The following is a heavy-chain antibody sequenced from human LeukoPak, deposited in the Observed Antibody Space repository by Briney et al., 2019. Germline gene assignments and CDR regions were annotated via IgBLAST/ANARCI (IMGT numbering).Heavy chain of an antibody. V-gene: IGHV3-33*06. CDR3: AKDRKYSSSWYWLDY. CDR1: GLTFNSYA. Sequence: PGGSLRLSCAASGLTFNSYAMHWVRQAPGKGLEWVADIWYDGVNKYYADSVKGRFTISRDNSKSTLYLQMNSLRDDDTAVYYCAKDRKYSSSWYWLDYWGQGTLVTVSS. CDR2: IWYDGVNK. J-gene: IGHJ4*02. D-gene: IGHD6-13*01.